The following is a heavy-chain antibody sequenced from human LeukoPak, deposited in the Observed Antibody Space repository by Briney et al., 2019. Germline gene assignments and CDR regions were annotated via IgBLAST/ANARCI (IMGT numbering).Heavy chain of an antibody. Sequence: PSETLSLTCTVSGGSISSGDYYWSWIRQPPGKCLEWIGYIYYSGSTYYNPSLKSRVTISVDTSKNQFSLKLSSVTAADTAAYYCAIRYCSGGSCYSGGPYFDYWGQGTLVTVSS. V-gene: IGHV4-30-4*08. J-gene: IGHJ4*02. CDR1: GGSISSGDYY. D-gene: IGHD2-15*01. CDR2: IYYSGST. CDR3: AIRYCSGGSCYSGGPYFDY.